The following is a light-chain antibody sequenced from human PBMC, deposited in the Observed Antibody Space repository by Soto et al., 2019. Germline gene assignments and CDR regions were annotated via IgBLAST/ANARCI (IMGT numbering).Light chain of an antibody. CDR3: ATWDDSLNARGV. CDR1: RSNIGNNA. J-gene: IGLJ3*02. Sequence: QSVLTQPPSAFGTPGQRVTISCSGSRSNIGNNAVTWYQQFPGTAPKLLIYNNNQRPSGVPDRFSGSKSGTSASLAISGLQSEDEADYYCATWDDSLNARGVFGGGNKVTVL. CDR2: NNN. V-gene: IGLV1-44*01.